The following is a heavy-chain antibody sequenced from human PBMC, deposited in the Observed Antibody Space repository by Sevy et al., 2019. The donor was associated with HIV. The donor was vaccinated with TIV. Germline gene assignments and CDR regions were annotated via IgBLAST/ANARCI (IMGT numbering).Heavy chain of an antibody. CDR2: IYPGDSDT. D-gene: IGHD6-13*01. J-gene: IGHJ6*03. Sequence: GESLKISCKGSGYSFTSYWIGWVRQMPGKGLEWMGIIYPGDSDTRYSPSFQGQVTISADKSISTAYLQWSSLKASDTAMYYCARHKVEGELAESIAAAGKRTPYYYYYMDVWGKGTTVTVSS. CDR1: GYSFTSYW. V-gene: IGHV5-51*01. CDR3: ARHKVEGELAESIAAAGKRTPYYYYYMDV.